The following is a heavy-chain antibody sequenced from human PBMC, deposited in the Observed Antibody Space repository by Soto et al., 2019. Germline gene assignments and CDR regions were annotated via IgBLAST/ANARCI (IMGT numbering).Heavy chain of an antibody. CDR2: LGGRGKFT. CDR1: GFKFTSYA. CDR3: AKHLLGDGAEYFEA. V-gene: IGHV3-23*01. J-gene: IGHJ1*01. Sequence: EVQLLESGGGLAQPGGSLRLSCTATGFKFTSYAMSWVRQAPGKGLERGSGLGGRGKFTHYADCVKGRFTLTRDNSNHKLFLQMDSLRADDTAVYYCAKHLLGDGAEYFEAWGQGNLVTVSS. D-gene: IGHD3-16*01.